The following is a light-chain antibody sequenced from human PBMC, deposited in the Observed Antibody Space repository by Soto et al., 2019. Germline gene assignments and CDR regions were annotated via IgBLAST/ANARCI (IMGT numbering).Light chain of an antibody. CDR3: QQANSFPLS. V-gene: IGKV1-5*03. CDR2: KAS. J-gene: IGKJ4*01. CDR1: QTISSW. Sequence: DIQMTQSPSTLSGSEGDRVTITCRASQTISSWLAWYQQKPGKAPKLLIYKASTLPSGVPSRFSGSRSGTVFSLTVSSLQPEDFATYYCQQANSFPLSFGGGTKVDIK.